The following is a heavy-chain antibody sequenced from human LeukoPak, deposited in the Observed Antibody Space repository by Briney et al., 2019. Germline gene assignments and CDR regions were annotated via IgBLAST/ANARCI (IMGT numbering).Heavy chain of an antibody. D-gene: IGHD5-24*01. CDR3: ARERRDGYRRFDY. J-gene: IGHJ4*02. CDR1: GGSISSYY. V-gene: IGHV4-59*12. Sequence: SETLSLTCTVSGGSISSYYWSWIRQPPGKGLEWIGYIYYSGSTYYNPSLRSRVTISVDTSKNQFSLKLSSVTAADTAVYFCARERRDGYRRFDYWGQGTLVTVSS. CDR2: IYYSGST.